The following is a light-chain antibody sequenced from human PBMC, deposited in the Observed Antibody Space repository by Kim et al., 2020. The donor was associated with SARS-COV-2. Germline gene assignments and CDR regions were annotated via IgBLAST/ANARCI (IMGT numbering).Light chain of an antibody. Sequence: SYELTQPPSVSVSPEQTASITCSGDKLGDKYACWYQQKPGQSPVVVIYQDSKRPSGIPERFSGSNSGNTATLTISGTQAMDEADYYCQAWDSRVVFGGGT. J-gene: IGLJ2*01. CDR1: KLGDKY. CDR2: QDS. V-gene: IGLV3-1*01. CDR3: QAWDSRVV.